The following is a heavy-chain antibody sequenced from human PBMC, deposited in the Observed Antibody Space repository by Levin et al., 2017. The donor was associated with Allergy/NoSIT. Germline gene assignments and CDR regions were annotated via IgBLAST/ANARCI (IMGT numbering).Heavy chain of an antibody. D-gene: IGHD6-13*01. V-gene: IGHV4-39*01. CDR1: GGSISSSSYY. Sequence: SETLSLTCTVSGGSISSSSYYWGWIRQPPGKGLEWIGSIYYSGSTYYNPSLKSRVTISVDTSKNQFSLKLSSVTAADTAVYYCASSYSSSWYEGGDWFDPWGQGTLVTVSS. CDR3: ASSYSSSWYEGGDWFDP. J-gene: IGHJ5*02. CDR2: IYYSGST.